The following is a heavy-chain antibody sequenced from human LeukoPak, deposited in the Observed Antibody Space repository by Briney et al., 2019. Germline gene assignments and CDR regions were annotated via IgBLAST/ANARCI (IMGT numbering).Heavy chain of an antibody. Sequence: SETLSLTCTVSGGSISSSSYYWGWIRQPPGKGLEWIGSIYYSGRTYYNPSLKSRVTISVDTSKNQFSLKLSSVTAAATAVYYCATGQYYSGSSYNTFDYWGQGTLVTVSS. D-gene: IGHD3-10*01. CDR3: ATGQYYSGSSYNTFDY. CDR1: GGSISSSSYY. J-gene: IGHJ4*02. CDR2: IYYSGRT. V-gene: IGHV4-39*01.